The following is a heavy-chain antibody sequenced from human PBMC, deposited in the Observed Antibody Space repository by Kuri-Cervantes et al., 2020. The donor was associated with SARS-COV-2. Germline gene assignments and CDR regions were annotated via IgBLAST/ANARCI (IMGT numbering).Heavy chain of an antibody. CDR1: GGPISSYS. J-gene: IGHJ4*02. CDR2: IYYSGST. V-gene: IGHV4-59*01. CDR3: ARKGGVYSSSCPDY. Sequence: SETRSLTCTVSGGPISSYSWSWIRQPPGKGLEWIGYIYYSGSTNYNPSLKSRVTISVDTSKNQFSLKLSSVTAADTAVYYCARKGGVYSSSCPDYWGQGTLVTVSS. D-gene: IGHD6-13*01.